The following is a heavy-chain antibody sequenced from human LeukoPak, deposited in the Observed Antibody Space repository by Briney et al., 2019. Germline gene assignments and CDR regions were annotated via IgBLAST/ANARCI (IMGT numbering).Heavy chain of an antibody. CDR1: GFTFSNAW. J-gene: IGHJ4*02. V-gene: IGHV3-15*01. CDR2: IKSKTDGGTT. D-gene: IGHD1-1*01. Sequence: GGSLRLSCAASGFTFSNAWMSWVRQAPGKGLEWVGRIKSKTDGGTTDYAAPVKGRFTISRDDSKNTLYLQMNSLKTEDTAVYYCTTDRYNWSDFLDYWGQGTLVTVSS. CDR3: TTDRYNWSDFLDY.